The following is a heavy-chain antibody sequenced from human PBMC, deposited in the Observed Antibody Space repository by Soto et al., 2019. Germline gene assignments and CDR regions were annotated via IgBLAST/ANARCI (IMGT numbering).Heavy chain of an antibody. V-gene: IGHV1-8*01. CDR3: ARAGRMYYYYGMDV. CDR2: MNPNSGNT. J-gene: IGHJ6*02. CDR1: GYTFTSYD. Sequence: ASVKVYCKASGYTFTSYDINWVRQATGQGLEWMGWMNPNSGNTGYAQKFQGRVTMTRNTSISTAYMELSSLRSEDTAVYYCARAGRMYYYYGMDVWGQGTTVTVSS.